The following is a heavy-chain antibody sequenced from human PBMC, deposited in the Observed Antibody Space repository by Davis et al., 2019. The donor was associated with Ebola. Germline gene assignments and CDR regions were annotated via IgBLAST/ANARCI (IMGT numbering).Heavy chain of an antibody. D-gene: IGHD6-19*01. V-gene: IGHV3-74*01. CDR3: TRDHRLSGWYAR. Sequence: HTGGSLRLSCAASGFTFSSYWMHWVRQIPGKGLMWVSRIDGDGRYRDYADPVKGRFTISRDNSKKMVFLQMDSLREEDTGIYYCTRDHRLSGWYARWGQGTQVTV. J-gene: IGHJ1*01. CDR1: GFTFSSYW. CDR2: IDGDGRYR.